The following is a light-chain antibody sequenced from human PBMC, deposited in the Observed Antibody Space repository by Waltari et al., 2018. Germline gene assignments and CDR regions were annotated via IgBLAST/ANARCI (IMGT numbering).Light chain of an antibody. J-gene: IGLJ3*02. CDR3: QSYDTSLSAWV. Sequence: QSVLTQPPSVSGAPGQRVTISCSGSSSNIGANYNVYWYQQLPGTAPKLFIYDNTTRPQGVPARCSGSKSGTSASLAITGLQTEDEADYYCQSYDTSLSAWVFGGGTKLTVL. V-gene: IGLV1-40*01. CDR2: DNT. CDR1: SSNIGANYN.